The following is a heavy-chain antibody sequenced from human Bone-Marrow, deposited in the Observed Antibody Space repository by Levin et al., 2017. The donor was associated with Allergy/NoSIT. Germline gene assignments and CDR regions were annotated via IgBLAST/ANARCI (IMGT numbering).Heavy chain of an antibody. V-gene: IGHV3-21*01. J-gene: IGHJ6*02. CDR2: ISSGGNDI. D-gene: IGHD3-16*01. CDR1: GFTFSTFG. CDR3: ARDRTFGILRNYGLGV. Sequence: GESLKISCAASGFTFSTFGVNWVRQIPGKGLEWVASISSGGNDIYYADSVKGRFTISRDNVKHSLYLQMNSLRAEDTAVYYCARDRTFGILRNYGLGVCGQGTTVTVSS.